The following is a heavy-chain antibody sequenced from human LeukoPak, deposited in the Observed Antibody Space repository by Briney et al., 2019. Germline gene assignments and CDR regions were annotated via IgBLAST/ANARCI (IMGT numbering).Heavy chain of an antibody. CDR2: IYWDDDK. CDR3: AHLVLSTYSSASTYYFDY. Sequence: SGPTLVNPTQTLTLTCTFSGFSLSTSGVGVGWIRQPSGKALEWLALIYWDDDKRYSPSLKSRLTITKDTSKNQVVLTMTNMDPVDTATYYCAHLVLSTYSSASTYYFDYWGQGTLVTVSS. CDR1: GFSLSTSGVG. D-gene: IGHD6-19*01. J-gene: IGHJ4*02. V-gene: IGHV2-5*02.